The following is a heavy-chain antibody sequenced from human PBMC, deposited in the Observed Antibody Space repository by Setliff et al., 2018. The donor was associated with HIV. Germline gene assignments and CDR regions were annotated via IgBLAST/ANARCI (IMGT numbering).Heavy chain of an antibody. CDR3: ARSGSYYVFDY. CDR2: ISPNNGDT. CDR1: GYTFTDYF. V-gene: IGHV1-2*02. Sequence: ASVKVSCKASGYTFTDYFMHWVRQAPGQGLEWMGWISPNNGDTNIPQTFQGRVTMTRDTSINTAYMELRSLRSDATAVYYCARSGSYYVFDYWGQGTLVTVSS. D-gene: IGHD1-26*01. J-gene: IGHJ4*02.